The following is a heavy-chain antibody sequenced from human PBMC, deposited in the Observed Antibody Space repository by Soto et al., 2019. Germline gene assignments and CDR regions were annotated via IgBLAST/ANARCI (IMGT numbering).Heavy chain of an antibody. D-gene: IGHD3-10*01. J-gene: IGHJ6*02. Sequence: VESLKISCKGSGYSFTSYWISWVRQMPGKGLEWMGRIDPSDSYTNYSPSFQGHVTISADKSISTAYLQWSSLKASDTAMYYCARHGPRGGYYYGMDVWGQGTTVTVSS. V-gene: IGHV5-10-1*01. CDR2: IDPSDSYT. CDR3: ARHGPRGGYYYGMDV. CDR1: GYSFTSYW.